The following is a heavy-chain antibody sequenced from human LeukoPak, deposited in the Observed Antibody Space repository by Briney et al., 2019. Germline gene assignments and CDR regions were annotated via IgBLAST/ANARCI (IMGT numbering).Heavy chain of an antibody. CDR1: GYSFTSYW. D-gene: IGHD6-13*01. Sequence: GESLQISCKGSGYSFTSYWIGWVRQMPGKGLEWMGIIYPGDSDTRYSPSFQGQVTISADKSINTAYLQWSSLKASDTAMYYCARQGWVSSSEAFEYFDLWGRGTLVTVSS. CDR2: IYPGDSDT. V-gene: IGHV5-51*01. J-gene: IGHJ2*01. CDR3: ARQGWVSSSEAFEYFDL.